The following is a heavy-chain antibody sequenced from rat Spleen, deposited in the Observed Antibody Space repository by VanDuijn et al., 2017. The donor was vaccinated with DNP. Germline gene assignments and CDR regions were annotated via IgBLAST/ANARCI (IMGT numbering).Heavy chain of an antibody. D-gene: IGHD1-12*02. CDR2: ISYSGTT. CDR1: GYSITSNY. Sequence: EVQLQESGPGLVKPSQSLSLTCSVTGYSITSNYWGWIRKFPGNKMEWIGHISYSGTTTYSPSLKSRISITRDTSKNQFFLQLNSVTTEDTATYYCARYYYDGYYAMDAWGQGTSVTVSS. CDR3: ARYYYDGYYAMDA. J-gene: IGHJ4*01. V-gene: IGHV3-1*01.